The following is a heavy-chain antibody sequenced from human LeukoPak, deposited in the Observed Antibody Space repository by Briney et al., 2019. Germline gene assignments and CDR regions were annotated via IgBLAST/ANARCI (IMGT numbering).Heavy chain of an antibody. D-gene: IGHD6-13*01. V-gene: IGHV1-18*01. Sequence: GASVKVSCKASGYTFTSYGISWVRQAPGQGLEWMGWISAYNGNTNYAQKLQGRVTMTTDTSTSTAYMELRSLRSDDTAVYYCARDRQRYSSRVEVDYWGQGTLVTVSS. J-gene: IGHJ4*02. CDR2: ISAYNGNT. CDR1: GYTFTSYG. CDR3: ARDRQRYSSRVEVDY.